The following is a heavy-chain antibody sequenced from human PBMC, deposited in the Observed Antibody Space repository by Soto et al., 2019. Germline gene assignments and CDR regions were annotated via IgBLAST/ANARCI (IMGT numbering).Heavy chain of an antibody. CDR3: ARDSAVDIVVDVGNWFDP. J-gene: IGHJ5*02. CDR1: GYTFTNYG. CDR2: ISAYNGNT. D-gene: IGHD5-12*01. V-gene: IGHV1-18*01. Sequence: ASVKVSCKASGYTFTNYGITWVRQAPGQGLEWMGWISAYNGNTNYAQKLQGRVTMTTDTSTSTAYMELRSLRSDDTAVYYCARDSAVDIVVDVGNWFDPWGQGTLVTVSS.